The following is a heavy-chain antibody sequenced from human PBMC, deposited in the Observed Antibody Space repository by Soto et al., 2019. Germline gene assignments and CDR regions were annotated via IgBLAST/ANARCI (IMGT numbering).Heavy chain of an antibody. CDR1: GVSFSTYA. Sequence: GGSLRLSCAASGVSFSTYAMSWVRQAPGQGLEWGANIEQGGGEKYYVDSVKGRFTISRDKANHSLYLQTNRLRAEDPAVYDWARVDSSSGRPYHYYGMGVWGQGTTVTVSS. V-gene: IGHV3-7*03. D-gene: IGHD6-19*01. CDR3: ARVDSSSGRPYHYYGMGV. CDR2: IEQGGGEK. J-gene: IGHJ6*02.